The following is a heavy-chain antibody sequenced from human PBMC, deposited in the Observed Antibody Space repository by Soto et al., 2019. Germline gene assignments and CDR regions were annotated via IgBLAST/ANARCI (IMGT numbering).Heavy chain of an antibody. Sequence: PGGSLRLSCAASGFTFSSYGMHWVRQAPGKGLEWVAVISYDGSNKYYADSVKGRFTISRDNSKNTLYLQMNSLRAEDTAVYYCAKDQFFRGVEYSSSSSFDYWGQGTLVTVSS. CDR3: AKDQFFRGVEYSSSSSFDY. D-gene: IGHD6-6*01. CDR2: ISYDGSNK. CDR1: GFTFSSYG. J-gene: IGHJ4*02. V-gene: IGHV3-30*18.